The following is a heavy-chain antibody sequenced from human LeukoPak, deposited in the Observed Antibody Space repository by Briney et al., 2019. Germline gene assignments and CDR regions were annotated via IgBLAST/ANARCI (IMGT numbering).Heavy chain of an antibody. D-gene: IGHD2-15*01. J-gene: IGHJ6*02. CDR3: ARDDSSEGYCSGGSCYLYYGMDV. V-gene: IGHV4-34*01. CDR1: GGSFSDYY. Sequence: PSETLSLTCTVNGGSFSDYYWTWIRQPPGKGLEWIGEINHGGSTNYNPSLKSRVTMSVDTSKNQFSLKLSFVTAADTAVYYCARDDSSEGYCSGGSCYLYYGMDVWGQGTTVTVSS. CDR2: INHGGST.